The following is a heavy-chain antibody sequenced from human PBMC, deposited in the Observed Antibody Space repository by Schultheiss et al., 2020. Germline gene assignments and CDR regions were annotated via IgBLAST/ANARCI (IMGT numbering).Heavy chain of an antibody. CDR2: LYSAGTT. V-gene: IGHV3-53*01. CDR3: ARENEYCSSTSCYRNYYFDY. D-gene: IGHD2-2*02. J-gene: IGHJ4*02. CDR1: GFTFSSYW. Sequence: GSLRLSCAASGFTFSSYWIHWVRQVPGKGLEWVSVLYSAGTTYYADSVKGRFTISRDNSKNTLYLQMNSLRAEDTAMYYCARENEYCSSTSCYRNYYFDYWGQGTLVTVSS.